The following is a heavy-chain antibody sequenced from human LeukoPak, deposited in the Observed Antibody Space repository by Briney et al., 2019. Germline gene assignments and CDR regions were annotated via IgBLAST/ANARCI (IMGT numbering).Heavy chain of an antibody. Sequence: SQTLSLTCTVSGGSISSGGYYWSWIRQHPGKGLEWIGYIYYSGSTYYNPSLKSRVTISVDTSKNQFSLKLSSVTAADTAVYNCARRRCSGGSCYFDYWGQGTLVTVSS. CDR2: IYYSGST. CDR1: GGSISSGGYY. J-gene: IGHJ4*02. V-gene: IGHV4-31*03. CDR3: ARRRCSGGSCYFDY. D-gene: IGHD2-15*01.